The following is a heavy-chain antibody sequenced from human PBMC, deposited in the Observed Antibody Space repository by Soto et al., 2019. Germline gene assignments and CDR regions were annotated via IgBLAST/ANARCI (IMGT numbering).Heavy chain of an antibody. CDR2: IWYDEINK. Sequence: PGGSLRLSCEASGFTFSNYAMHWVRQAPGKGLQWVALIWYDEINKYYADSVKGRFTISRDNSQNTLFLQMNSLRPEDTAVYYCARDLSGPLDYWGQGTRVTVSS. J-gene: IGHJ4*02. CDR1: GFTFSNYA. V-gene: IGHV3-33*01. CDR3: ARDLSGPLDY.